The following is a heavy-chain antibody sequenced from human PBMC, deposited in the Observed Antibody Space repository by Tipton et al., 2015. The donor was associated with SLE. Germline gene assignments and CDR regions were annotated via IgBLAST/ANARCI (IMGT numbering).Heavy chain of an antibody. CDR1: GGSISSYY. Sequence: LRLSCSVSGGSISSYYWSWIRQPPGKGLEWIGYVDYSGGPNYNPSLNSRVTISVDTSKNQFSLKLTPVTAADTAVYYCARGRVVHQWFGYYYMDVWGNGTTVTVSS. D-gene: IGHD3-10*01. V-gene: IGHV4-59*01. CDR3: ARGRVVHQWFGYYYMDV. CDR2: VDYSGGP. J-gene: IGHJ6*03.